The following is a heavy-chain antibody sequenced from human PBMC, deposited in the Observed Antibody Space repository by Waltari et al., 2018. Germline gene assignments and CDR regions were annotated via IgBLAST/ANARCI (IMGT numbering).Heavy chain of an antibody. CDR3: ARYSSYLVDY. CDR2: INHSGST. J-gene: IGHJ4*02. D-gene: IGHD6-6*01. V-gene: IGHV4-34*01. Sequence: QVQLQPWGAGLLKPSETLSLTCAVYGGSFSGYYWSWIRQPPGKGLEWIGEINHSGSTNYNPSLKSRVTISVDTSKNQFSLKLSSVTAADTAVYYCARYSSYLVDYWGQGTLVTVSS. CDR1: GGSFSGYY.